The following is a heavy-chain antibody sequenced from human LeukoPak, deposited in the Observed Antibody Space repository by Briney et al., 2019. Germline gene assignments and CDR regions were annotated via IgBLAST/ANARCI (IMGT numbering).Heavy chain of an antibody. Sequence: SETLSLTCTVSGYSISSGYYWGWIRQPPGKGLEWIGSIYHSGSTYYNPSLKSRVTISADTSKNQFSLKLSSVTAADTAVYYCARADYSSTWSHDYYYMDVWGKGTTVTVSS. D-gene: IGHD6-13*01. CDR1: GYSISSGYY. V-gene: IGHV4-38-2*02. CDR2: IYHSGST. J-gene: IGHJ6*03. CDR3: ARADYSSTWSHDYYYMDV.